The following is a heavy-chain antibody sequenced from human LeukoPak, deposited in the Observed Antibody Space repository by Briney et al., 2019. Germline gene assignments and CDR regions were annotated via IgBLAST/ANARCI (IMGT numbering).Heavy chain of an antibody. CDR3: ARESGIAAALDL. V-gene: IGHV3-74*01. CDR2: INTDGSST. Sequence: GGSLRLSCAASGFTLSNHWMIWVRQAPGKGLVWVSRINTDGSSTSYADSVKGRFTISRDNAKNTLYLQMNSLRAEDTAVYYCARESGIAAALDLWGQGTLVTVSS. J-gene: IGHJ5*02. CDR1: GFTLSNHW. D-gene: IGHD6-13*01.